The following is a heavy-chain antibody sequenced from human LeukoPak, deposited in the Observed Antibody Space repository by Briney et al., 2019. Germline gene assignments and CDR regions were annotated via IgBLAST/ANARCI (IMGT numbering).Heavy chain of an antibody. CDR2: INEDGSEK. V-gene: IGHV3-7*03. D-gene: IGHD1-1*01. CDR3: ARDWKQWVADY. J-gene: IGHJ4*02. CDR1: GSTLGSYW. Sequence: GRSLRPSCAPSGSTLGSYWMSWVRQAPGKGLEWVANINEDGSEKFYVDSVKGRFTISRDSAKNSLYLQMTSLKVDDTAVYYCARDWKQWVADYWGQGILVTVSS.